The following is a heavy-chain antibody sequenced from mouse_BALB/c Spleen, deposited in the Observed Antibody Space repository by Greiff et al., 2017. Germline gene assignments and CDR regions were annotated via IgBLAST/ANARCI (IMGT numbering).Heavy chain of an antibody. CDR1: GFTFSSYA. CDR2: ISSGGST. CDR3: AREEGGYFDV. J-gene: IGHJ1*01. Sequence: EVKLVESGGGLVKPGGSLKLSCAASGFTFSSYAMSWVRQTPEKRLEWVASISSGGSTYYPDSVKGRFTISRDNARNILYLQMSSLRSEDTAMYYCAREEGGYFDVWGAGTTVTVSS. V-gene: IGHV5-6-5*01.